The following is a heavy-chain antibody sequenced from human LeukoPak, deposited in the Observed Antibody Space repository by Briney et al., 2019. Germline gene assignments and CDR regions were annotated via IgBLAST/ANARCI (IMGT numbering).Heavy chain of an antibody. Sequence: ASVRVSCKTSGYTFTDYYIHWMRQAPGQGLEWMGWINSNSGGTSYAQKFQGRVTLTRDTPARTAFMELNRLTSDDTAVYYCARTSIAARRADFDYWGQGTVVTVSS. CDR2: INSNSGGT. J-gene: IGHJ4*02. D-gene: IGHD6-6*01. V-gene: IGHV1-2*02. CDR1: GYTFTDYY. CDR3: ARTSIAARRADFDY.